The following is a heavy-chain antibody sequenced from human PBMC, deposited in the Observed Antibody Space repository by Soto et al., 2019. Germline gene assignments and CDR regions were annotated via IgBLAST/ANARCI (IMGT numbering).Heavy chain of an antibody. D-gene: IGHD6-13*01. Sequence: EVQLVESGGGLVKPGGSLRLSCAASGFTFSSYSMNWVRQAPGKGLEWVSSISSSSSYIYYADSVKGRFTISRDNAKNSLYLQMNSLRAEDTAVYYCAREPPIAAAGTPATYWGQGTLVTVSS. J-gene: IGHJ4*02. V-gene: IGHV3-21*01. CDR1: GFTFSSYS. CDR2: ISSSSSYI. CDR3: AREPPIAAAGTPATY.